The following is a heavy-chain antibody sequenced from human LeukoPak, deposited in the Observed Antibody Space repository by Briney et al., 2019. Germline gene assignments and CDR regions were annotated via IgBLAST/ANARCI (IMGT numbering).Heavy chain of an antibody. Sequence: ASVKVSCKVSGYTFTDYYMHWVQQAPGKGLEWMGLVDPEDGEPIYAEKFQGRVTITADTSTDTAYMELSSLRSEDTAVYYCATAVATTEIDYWGQGTLVTVSS. CDR3: ATAVATTEIDY. CDR1: GYTFTDYY. V-gene: IGHV1-69-2*01. D-gene: IGHD4-23*01. J-gene: IGHJ4*02. CDR2: VDPEDGEP.